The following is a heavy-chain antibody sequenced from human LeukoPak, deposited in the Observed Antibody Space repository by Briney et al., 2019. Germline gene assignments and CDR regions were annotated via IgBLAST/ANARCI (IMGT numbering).Heavy chain of an antibody. CDR2: IYTSGST. CDR3: ARDLEGIIVVPATYYYYYYMDV. CDR1: GDSISSYY. D-gene: IGHD2-2*01. V-gene: IGHV4-4*07. Sequence: SETLSLTCTVSGDSISSYYWCWIRQPAGKGLEWIGRIYTSGSTNYNPSLKSRVTMSVDTSKNQFSLKLSSVTAADTAVYYCARDLEGIIVVPATYYYYYYMDVWGKGTTVTVSS. J-gene: IGHJ6*03.